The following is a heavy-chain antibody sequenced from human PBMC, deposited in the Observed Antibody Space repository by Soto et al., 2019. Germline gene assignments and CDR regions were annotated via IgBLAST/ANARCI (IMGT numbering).Heavy chain of an antibody. J-gene: IGHJ6*02. CDR2: IIPVFGTA. V-gene: IGHV1-69*13. CDR3: ARGDATKIVVTTYYAMDV. Sequence: SVKVPCKASGGSLSNYGISWVRQAPGQGLEWMGGIIPVFGTANYAQKFQGRVTITADESTNIVYMDVTSLRSEDTAVYYCARGDATKIVVTTYYAMDVWGQGTTVTVSS. D-gene: IGHD4-17*01. CDR1: GGSLSNYG.